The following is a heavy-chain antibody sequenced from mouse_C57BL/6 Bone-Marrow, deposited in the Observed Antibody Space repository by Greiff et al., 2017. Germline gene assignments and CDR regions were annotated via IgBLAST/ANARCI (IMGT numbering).Heavy chain of an antibody. CDR1: GYAFSSSW. V-gene: IGHV1-82*01. CDR2: IYPGDGDT. Sequence: QVHVKQSGPELVKPGASVKISCKASGYAFSSSWMNWVKQRPGKGLEWIGRIYPGDGDTNYNGKFKGKATLTADKSSSTAYMQLSSLTSEDSAVYFCARLYFDVWGTGTTVTVSS. J-gene: IGHJ1*03. CDR3: ARLYFDV.